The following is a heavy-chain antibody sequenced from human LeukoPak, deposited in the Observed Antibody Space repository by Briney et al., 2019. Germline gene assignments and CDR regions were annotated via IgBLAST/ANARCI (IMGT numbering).Heavy chain of an antibody. CDR3: AKAWSSGNYGPYF. Sequence: GGSLRLSCAASGFTFNSYAMSWVRQAPGKGLEWVSAISDSGGNTHYADSVKGRFTISRDNSKNTLYLQMDSLRAEDTALYYCAKAWSSGNYGPYFWGQGTLVTVSS. D-gene: IGHD1-26*01. CDR2: ISDSGGNT. CDR1: GFTFNSYA. J-gene: IGHJ4*02. V-gene: IGHV3-23*01.